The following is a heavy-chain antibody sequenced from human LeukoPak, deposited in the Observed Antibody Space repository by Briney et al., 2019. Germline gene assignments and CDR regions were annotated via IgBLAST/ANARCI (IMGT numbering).Heavy chain of an antibody. V-gene: IGHV3-53*01. CDR3: ARGEYSSSDYWYFDL. CDR2: FYVGGAT. D-gene: IGHD6-6*01. J-gene: IGHJ2*01. Sequence: GGSLRLSCAVSGFSVTNNYMSWVRQAPGKGLEWVSVFYVGGATYYADSVKGRFTISRDNAKNSLYLQVNSLGAEDTAVYYCARGEYSSSDYWYFDLWGRGTLVTVAS. CDR1: GFSVTNNY.